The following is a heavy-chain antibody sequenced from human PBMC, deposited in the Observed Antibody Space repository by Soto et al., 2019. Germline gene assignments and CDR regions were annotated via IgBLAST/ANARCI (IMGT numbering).Heavy chain of an antibody. CDR2: IYWDDDK. CDR3: AHIDPEIVTVGGHGGFDY. CDR1: GFSLTSGVG. Sequence: QITLKESGPTLVRPPQTLTLTCTFSGFSLTSGVGVGWIRQPPGKALEWLALIYWDDDKRYSPSLKNRHTITQDTSKHQVVLTMTNVGPVDTATYFCAHIDPEIVTVGGHGGFDYWGQGTLVTVSS. V-gene: IGHV2-5*02. J-gene: IGHJ4*02. D-gene: IGHD5-12*01.